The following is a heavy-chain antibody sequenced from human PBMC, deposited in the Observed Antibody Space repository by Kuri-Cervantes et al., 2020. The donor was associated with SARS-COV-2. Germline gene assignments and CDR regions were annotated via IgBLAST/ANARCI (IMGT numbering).Heavy chain of an antibody. V-gene: IGHV1-69*06. J-gene: IGHJ4*02. CDR3: ARGGSSYSSSWFDYYFDY. D-gene: IGHD6-13*01. CDR1: GYTFTSYG. Sequence: SVKVSCKASGYTFTSYGISWVRQAPGQGLEWMGRIIPIFGTANYAQKFQGRVTITADKSTSTAYMELSSLRSEDTAVYYCARGGSSYSSSWFDYYFDYWGQGTLVTVSS. CDR2: IIPIFGTA.